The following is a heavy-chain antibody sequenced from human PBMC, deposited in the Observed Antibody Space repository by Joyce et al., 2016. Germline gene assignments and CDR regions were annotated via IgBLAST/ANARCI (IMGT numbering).Heavy chain of an antibody. CDR2: IYYGGGT. CDR3: ARGSATSYFDS. D-gene: IGHD1-26*01. J-gene: IGHJ4*02. V-gene: IGHV4-31*03. Sequence: QVQLQESGPGLLKPSQTLSLTCTVSGGFISNGDYYWTWIRQHPGKGLAWIGYIYYGGGTYYTPPLKSRLTISIDTSNNQFSLKLSSLTAADTAIYYCARGSATSYFDSWGRGTLVTVSS. CDR1: GGFISNGDYY.